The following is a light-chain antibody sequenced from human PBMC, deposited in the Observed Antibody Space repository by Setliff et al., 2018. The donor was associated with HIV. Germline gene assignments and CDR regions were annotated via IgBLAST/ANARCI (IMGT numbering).Light chain of an antibody. CDR1: SSDVGGYNY. J-gene: IGLJ1*01. Sequence: QSVLTQPASVSGSPGQSITISCTGTSSDVGGYNYVSCDQQHPGKATKLMIYDVNNRPSGVSNRFSGSKSGNTASLTISGLQAEDEADYYCSSYTSSTPLYGFGAGTKVT. V-gene: IGLV2-14*03. CDR3: SSYTSSTPLYG. CDR2: DVN.